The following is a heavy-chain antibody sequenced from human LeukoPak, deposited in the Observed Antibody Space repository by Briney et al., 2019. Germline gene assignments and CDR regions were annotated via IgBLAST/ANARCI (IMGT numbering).Heavy chain of an antibody. CDR3: ARRAGAYSHPYDY. V-gene: IGHV3-NL1*01. D-gene: IGHD4/OR15-4a*01. CDR1: GFTFSSYG. J-gene: IGHJ4*02. CDR2: IYSVNT. Sequence: GGSRRLAWAASGFTFSSYGMQWARQAPGRGLDWVSFIYSVNTHYSDSLKGRFTISRANSKNTLYLQMNSLRAEDTAVYYCARRAGAYSHPYDYWGQGTLVTVSS.